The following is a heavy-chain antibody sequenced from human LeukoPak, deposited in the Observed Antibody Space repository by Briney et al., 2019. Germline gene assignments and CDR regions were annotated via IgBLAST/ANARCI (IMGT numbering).Heavy chain of an antibody. D-gene: IGHD2-15*01. Sequence: GGPLRLSCAPSGFPVSSNYMSWVPQAPGRGLEWVSVIYSGGSTYYADSVKGRFTISRDNSKNTLYLQMNSLRAEDTAVYYCARGVVVAGDAFDIWGQGTMVTVSS. CDR3: ARGVVVAGDAFDI. V-gene: IGHV3-66*01. CDR1: GFPVSSNY. J-gene: IGHJ3*02. CDR2: IYSGGST.